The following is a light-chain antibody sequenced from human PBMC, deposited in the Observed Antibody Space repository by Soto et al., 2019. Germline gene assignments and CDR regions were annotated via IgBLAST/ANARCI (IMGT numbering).Light chain of an antibody. J-gene: IGLJ1*01. Sequence: QSALTQPPSASGSPGQSVAISCTGTSIDVGGYNYVSWYQQYPGKAPKLMIYDVSKRPSGVPDRFSGSKSGNTASLTVSGLQAEDEADYYCSSYAGAHIVFGTGTKLTVL. CDR1: SIDVGGYNY. V-gene: IGLV2-8*01. CDR2: DVS. CDR3: SSYAGAHIV.